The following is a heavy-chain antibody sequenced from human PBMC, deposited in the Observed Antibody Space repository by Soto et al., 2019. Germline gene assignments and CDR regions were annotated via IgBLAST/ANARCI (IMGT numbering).Heavy chain of an antibody. D-gene: IGHD2-15*01. CDR1: GVSISTYY. Sequence: HVQLQESGPGLVKPSETLSVTCTVSGVSISTYYWSWIRQSPGKGLAWIGYTSYSRSTNYSPSLKSRVPISADTSKNPFTLKLSSVTAAATAVYYCAGSDCRSGSCSVVALWGRGTLVIVSS. CDR2: TSYSRST. V-gene: IGHV4-59*01. J-gene: IGHJ2*01. CDR3: AGSDCRSGSCSVVAL.